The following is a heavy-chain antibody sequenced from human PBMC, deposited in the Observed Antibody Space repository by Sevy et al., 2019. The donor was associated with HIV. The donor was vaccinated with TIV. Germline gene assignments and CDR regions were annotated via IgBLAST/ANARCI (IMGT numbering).Heavy chain of an antibody. Sequence: GGSLRLSCAASGFTFSSYWMHWVRQAPGKGLVWVSRINSAGSSTCNADSVKGRFTISRDNAKNTLYLQMNSLRAEDMAVYYCARGPSLTLTDYDFWSGYLDAFDLWGQGTMVTVSS. V-gene: IGHV3-74*01. D-gene: IGHD3-3*01. CDR1: GFTFSSYW. J-gene: IGHJ3*01. CDR2: INSAGSST. CDR3: ARGPSLTLTDYDFWSGYLDAFDL.